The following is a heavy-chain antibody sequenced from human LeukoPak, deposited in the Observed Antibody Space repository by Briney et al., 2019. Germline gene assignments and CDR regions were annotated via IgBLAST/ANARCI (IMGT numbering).Heavy chain of an antibody. V-gene: IGHV4-34*01. CDR1: GGSFSGYY. D-gene: IGHD3-22*01. CDR2: INHSGST. J-gene: IGHJ4*02. CDR3: AREDDSSGYQS. Sequence: PSETLSLTCAVYGGSFSGYYWSWIRQPPGKGLEWIGEINHSGSTNYNPSLKSRATISVDTSKKQFSLKLSSVTAADTAVYYCAREDDSSGYQSWGQGTLVTVSS.